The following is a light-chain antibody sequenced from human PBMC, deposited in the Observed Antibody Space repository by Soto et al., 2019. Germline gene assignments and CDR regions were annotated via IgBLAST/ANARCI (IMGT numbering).Light chain of an antibody. CDR3: QQYNSFIWT. V-gene: IGKV1-5*01. J-gene: IGKJ1*01. Sequence: DIQLTQSPSYLSASVGDSVTLTCRASQGISSWLAWYQQKPGKAPKLLIYDASSLESGVPSRFSGSGSGTEFTLTISSLQPEDFATYYCQQYNSFIWTFGQGTKVDIK. CDR2: DAS. CDR1: QGISSW.